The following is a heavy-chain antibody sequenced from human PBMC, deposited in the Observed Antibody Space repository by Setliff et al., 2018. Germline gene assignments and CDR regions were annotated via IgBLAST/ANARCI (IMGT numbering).Heavy chain of an antibody. Sequence: SVKVSCKASGGTFSSYGISWVRQAPGQGLEWMGGTIPMFGSTKYAQKFQERVTIIKDESTSTAYMEVSSQRTEDTAVYYCAREGVDTRSSTDYRYYMDVWGKGTTVTVSS. J-gene: IGHJ6*03. CDR3: AREGVDTRSSTDYRYYMDV. D-gene: IGHD5-18*01. CDR1: GGTFSSYG. CDR2: TIPMFGST. V-gene: IGHV1-69*05.